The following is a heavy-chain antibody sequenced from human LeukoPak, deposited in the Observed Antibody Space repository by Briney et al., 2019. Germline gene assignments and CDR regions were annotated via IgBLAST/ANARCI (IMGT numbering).Heavy chain of an antibody. D-gene: IGHD5-24*01. J-gene: IGHJ4*02. CDR3: AREGDGYRTTGYFDY. V-gene: IGHV3-53*01. CDR1: GFTVSSNY. Sequence: GGSLRLSCAASGFTVSSNYMSWVRQAPGKGLEWVSVIYSGSSTYYADSVKGRFTISRDNSKNTLHLQMNSLRVEDTAVYYCAREGDGYRTTGYFDYWGQGTLVTVSS. CDR2: IYSGSST.